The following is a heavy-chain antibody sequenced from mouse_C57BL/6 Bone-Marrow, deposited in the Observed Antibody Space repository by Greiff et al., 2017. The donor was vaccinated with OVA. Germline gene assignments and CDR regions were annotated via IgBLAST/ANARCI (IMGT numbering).Heavy chain of an antibody. CDR1: GYAFSSSW. CDR2: IYPGDGDT. V-gene: IGHV1-82*01. D-gene: IGHD2-2*01. CDR3: AREAGYYWYFDV. Sequence: QVQLQQSGPELVKPGASVKISCKASGYAFSSSWMNWVKQRPGKGLEWIGRIYPGDGDTNYNGKFKGKATLTADKSSSTAYMQISSLTSEDSAVYFGAREAGYYWYFDVWGTGTTVTVSS. J-gene: IGHJ1*03.